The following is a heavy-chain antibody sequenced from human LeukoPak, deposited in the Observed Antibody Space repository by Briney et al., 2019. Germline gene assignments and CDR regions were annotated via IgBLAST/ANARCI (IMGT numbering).Heavy chain of an antibody. CDR1: GFTFSDYE. CDR2: ISSGGDSK. V-gene: IGHV3-48*03. CDR3: ARDSPDSSGWYVLDY. J-gene: IGHJ4*02. D-gene: IGHD6-19*01. Sequence: GGSLRLSCAASGFTFSDYEMNWVRQAPGKGLEWVAYISSGGDSKFYGDSVKGRFTISRDNAMNSLYLQMNSLRAEDTAVYYCARDSPDSSGWYVLDYWGQGTLVTVSS.